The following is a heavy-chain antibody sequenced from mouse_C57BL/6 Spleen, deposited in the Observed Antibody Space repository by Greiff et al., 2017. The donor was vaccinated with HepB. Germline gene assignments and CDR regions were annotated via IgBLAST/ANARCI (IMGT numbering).Heavy chain of an antibody. CDR1: GYTFTSYW. CDR2: IYPSDSET. Sequence: QVQLQQPGAELVRPGSSVKLSCKASGYTFTSYWMDWVKQRPGQGLEWIGNIYPSDSETHYNQKFKDKATLTVDKSSSTAYMQLSSLTSEDSAVYYCARRDYTLAWFAYWGQGTLVTVSA. V-gene: IGHV1-61*01. CDR3: ARRDYTLAWFAY. J-gene: IGHJ3*01. D-gene: IGHD2-12*01.